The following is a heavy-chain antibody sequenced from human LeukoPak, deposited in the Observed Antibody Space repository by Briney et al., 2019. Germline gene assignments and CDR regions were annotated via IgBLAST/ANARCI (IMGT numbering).Heavy chain of an antibody. D-gene: IGHD2-2*02. CDR1: GLTFSSHW. CDR2: ISYDGSNK. J-gene: IGHJ4*02. V-gene: IGHV3-30*03. CDR3: ARDPDCSSTSCYTAYFDY. Sequence: GGSLRLSCAASGLTFSSHWMHWVRQAPGKGLEWVAVISYDGSNKYYADSVKGRFTISRDNSKNTLYLQMNSLRAEDTAVYYCARDPDCSSTSCYTAYFDYWGQGTLVTVSS.